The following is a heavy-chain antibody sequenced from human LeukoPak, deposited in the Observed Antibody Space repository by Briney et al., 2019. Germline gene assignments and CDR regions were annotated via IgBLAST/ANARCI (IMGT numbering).Heavy chain of an antibody. CDR2: IAYDGNNK. CDR1: GFTFSSYA. Sequence: PGRSLRLSCAASGFTFSSYAMHWVRQAPGKGLEWVAVIAYDGNNKFYADSVKGRFTISRDNSKNTLYLQMNSLRGEDTAVYYCARMYCGGGKCYLSYFDYWGQGTVVTVSS. CDR3: ARMYCGGGKCYLSYFDY. J-gene: IGHJ4*02. D-gene: IGHD2-21*01. V-gene: IGHV3-30-3*01.